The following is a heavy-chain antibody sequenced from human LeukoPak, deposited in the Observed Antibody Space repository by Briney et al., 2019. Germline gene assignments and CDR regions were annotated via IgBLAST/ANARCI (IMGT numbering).Heavy chain of an antibody. V-gene: IGHV1-2*04. CDR2: INPNSDGT. J-gene: IGHJ6*04. D-gene: IGHD3-9*01. CDR1: GYTFTGYY. Sequence: ASVKVSCKASGYTFTGYYMHWVRQAPGQGLEWMGWINPNSDGTNYAQKFQGWVTMTRDTSISTAYMELSRLRSDDTAVYYCAREFWLARPRGMDVWGKGTTVTVSS. CDR3: AREFWLARPRGMDV.